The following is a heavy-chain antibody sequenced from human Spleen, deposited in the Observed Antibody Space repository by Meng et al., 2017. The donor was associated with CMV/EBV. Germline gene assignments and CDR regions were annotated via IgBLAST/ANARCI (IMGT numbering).Heavy chain of an antibody. V-gene: IGHV3-21*01. D-gene: IGHD3-16*01. J-gene: IGHJ3*02. CDR3: VTDQDRLGGI. Sequence: GGALRLSCAASGFTFSSYSVTWVRQAPGKGLEWVSSISSTSTYIFYADSVKGRFTVARDNAKNSLYLQMNSLRAEDTAVYYCVTDQDRLGGIWGQGTMVTVSS. CDR1: GFTFSSYS. CDR2: ISSTSTYI.